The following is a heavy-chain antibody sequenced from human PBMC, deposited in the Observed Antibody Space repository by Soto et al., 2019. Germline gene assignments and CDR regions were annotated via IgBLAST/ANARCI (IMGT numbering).Heavy chain of an antibody. CDR2: IYYSGST. J-gene: IGHJ3*02. CDR1: GGSISSYY. CDR3: ARARDLCFDI. Sequence: SETLSLTCTVSGGSISSYYWSWIRQPPGKGLEWIGYIYYSGSTNYNPSLKSRVIISLDTSKNQFSLKLSSVTDADTSIYYCARARDLCFDIWGRGTMVTVSS. V-gene: IGHV4-59*01.